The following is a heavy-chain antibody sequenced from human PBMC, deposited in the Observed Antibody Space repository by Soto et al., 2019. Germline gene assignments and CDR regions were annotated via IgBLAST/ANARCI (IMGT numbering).Heavy chain of an antibody. CDR2: IIPIFGTA. CDR1: GGTFSSYA. V-gene: IGHV1-69*06. D-gene: IGHD5-12*01. CDR3: AREGRYSGDEWASWGGDY. Sequence: QVQLVQSGAEVKKPGSSVKVSCKASGGTFSSYAISWVRQAPGQGLEWMGGIIPIFGTAHYAQKFQGRVTIIADKAQSTAHMGLRCLRSEDTAVYYCAREGRYSGDEWASWGGDYWGQGTLVTVSS. J-gene: IGHJ4*02.